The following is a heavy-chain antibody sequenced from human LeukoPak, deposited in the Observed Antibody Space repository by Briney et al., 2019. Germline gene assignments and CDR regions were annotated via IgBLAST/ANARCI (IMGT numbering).Heavy chain of an antibody. CDR3: ARLSVIVGAALEYYYYYMDV. Sequence: SETLSLTCAVYGGSFSGYYWSWIRQPPGKRLEWVGESNDSGGTNYNPSLKSRVTISADKSKNQVSLKLTSVTAADTAVYYCARLSVIVGAALEYYYYYMDVWGQGTTVTLSS. CDR2: SNDSGGT. J-gene: IGHJ6*03. CDR1: GGSFSGYY. D-gene: IGHD1-26*01. V-gene: IGHV4-34*01.